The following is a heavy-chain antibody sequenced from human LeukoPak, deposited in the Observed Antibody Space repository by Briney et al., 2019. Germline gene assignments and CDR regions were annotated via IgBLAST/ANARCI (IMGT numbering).Heavy chain of an antibody. CDR1: GYTLTELS. D-gene: IGHD3-22*01. CDR3: ATETFYYDSSGYYYPTYFDP. J-gene: IGHJ5*02. CDR2: FDPEEGET. Sequence: ASVKVSCKVSGYTLTELSMHWVRQAPGKGLEWMGSFDPEEGETVYAQKFQGRVTMTEDSSTDTAYMELSSLRSEDTAVYYCATETFYYDSSGYYYPTYFDPWGQGTLVTVSS. V-gene: IGHV1-24*01.